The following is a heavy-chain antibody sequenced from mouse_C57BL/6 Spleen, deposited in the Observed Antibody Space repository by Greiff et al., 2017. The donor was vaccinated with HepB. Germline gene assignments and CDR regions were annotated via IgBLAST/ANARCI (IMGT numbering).Heavy chain of an antibody. CDR1: GFTFSSYG. Sequence: EVKLQESGGDLVKPGGSLKLSCAASGFTFSSYGMSWVRQTPDKRLEWVATISSGGSYTYYPDSVKGRFTISRDNAKNTLYLQMSSLKSEDTAMYYCARHKKFPDYWGQGTTLTVSS. CDR2: ISSGGSYT. J-gene: IGHJ2*01. CDR3: ARHKKFPDY. D-gene: IGHD1-3*01. V-gene: IGHV5-6*01.